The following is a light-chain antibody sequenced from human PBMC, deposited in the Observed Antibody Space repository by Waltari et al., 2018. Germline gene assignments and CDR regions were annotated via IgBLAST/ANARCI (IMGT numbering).Light chain of an antibody. Sequence: EIVMTQSPATLSVSPGERATLSCRASQGVSSNLAWYQQKPGQAPRLLIYGPSTRATGFPARFSGSGSGTEFTLTISSLQSEDCAVYYCQQYNNWPRTFGQGTKVEI. CDR2: GPS. V-gene: IGKV3-15*01. J-gene: IGKJ1*01. CDR3: QQYNNWPRT. CDR1: QGVSSN.